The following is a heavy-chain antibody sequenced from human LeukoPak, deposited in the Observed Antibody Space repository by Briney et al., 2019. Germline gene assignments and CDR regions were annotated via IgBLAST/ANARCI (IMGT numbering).Heavy chain of an antibody. V-gene: IGHV3-74*01. J-gene: IGHJ4*02. D-gene: IGHD3-10*01. CDR2: INPDGSTT. CDR3: SKDTFGAEDY. CDR1: GFTFSDYT. Sequence: HPGGSLRLSCAASGFTFSDYTMNWVRQAPGKGLVWVSRINPDGSTTSYADSVRGRFTISRDNAKNALYLQMNSLRAEDTVVYYCSKDTFGAEDYWGQGTLVTVSS.